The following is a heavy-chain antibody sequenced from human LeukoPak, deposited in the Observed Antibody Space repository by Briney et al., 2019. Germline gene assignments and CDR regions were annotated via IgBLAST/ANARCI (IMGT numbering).Heavy chain of an antibody. J-gene: IGHJ4*02. Sequence: GGSLRLSCAASGFTFSSYSMNWVRQAPGKGLEWVSYISSSSSYIYYADSVKGRFTISRDNAKNSLYLQMNSLRAEDTAVYYCASGSSSWAHYFDYWGQGTLVTVSS. CDR3: ASGSSSWAHYFDY. D-gene: IGHD6-13*01. CDR2: ISSSSSYI. V-gene: IGHV3-21*01. CDR1: GFTFSSYS.